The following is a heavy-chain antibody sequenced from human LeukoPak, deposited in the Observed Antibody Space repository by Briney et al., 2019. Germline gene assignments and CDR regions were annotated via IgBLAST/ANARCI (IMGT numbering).Heavy chain of an antibody. J-gene: IGHJ5*02. CDR3: AKDGDYDFWIAS. CDR2: LSYDGSNK. D-gene: IGHD3-3*01. Sequence: GGSLRLSCAASGFTFSSYAMHWVRQAPGKGLEWVAVLSYDGSNKYYADSVKGRFTISRDNSKNTLYLQMNSLRAEDTAVYYCAKDGDYDFWIASWGQGTLVTVSS. CDR1: GFTFSSYA. V-gene: IGHV3-30-3*01.